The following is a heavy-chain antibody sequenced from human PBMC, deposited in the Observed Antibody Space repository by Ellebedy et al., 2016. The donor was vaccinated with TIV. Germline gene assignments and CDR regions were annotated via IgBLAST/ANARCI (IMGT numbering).Heavy chain of an antibody. CDR1: GFTFSGYW. Sequence: PGGSLRLSCAASGFTFSGYWMHWVRQAPGRGLVWVSRISNDGSSTSYADSVKGRFTVSRDNAKNTLYLQMNSLRAEDTAVYYCARDRDGVFDYWGQGTLVTVSS. CDR2: ISNDGSST. D-gene: IGHD3-10*01. CDR3: ARDRDGVFDY. J-gene: IGHJ4*02. V-gene: IGHV3-74*01.